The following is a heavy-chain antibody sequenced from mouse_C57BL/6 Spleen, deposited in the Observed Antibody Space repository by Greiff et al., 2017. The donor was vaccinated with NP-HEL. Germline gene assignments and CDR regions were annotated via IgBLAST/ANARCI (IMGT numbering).Heavy chain of an antibody. V-gene: IGHV1-26*01. CDR1: GYTFTDYY. J-gene: IGHJ4*01. Sequence: EVQLQQSGPELVKPGASVKISCKASGYTFTDYYMNWVKQSHGKSLEWIGDINPNNGGTSYNQKFKGKATLTVDKSSSTAYMEPRSLTSEDSAVYYCARSQLWYAMDYWGQGTSVTVSS. CDR2: INPNNGGT. CDR3: ARSQLWYAMDY. D-gene: IGHD1-1*02.